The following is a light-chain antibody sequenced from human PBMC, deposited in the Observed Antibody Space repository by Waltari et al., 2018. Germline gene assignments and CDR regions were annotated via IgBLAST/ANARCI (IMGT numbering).Light chain of an antibody. CDR3: LQDYNYPQT. CDR1: QGIGND. Sequence: AIQMTQSPSSLSASVGDRVTITCRASQGIGNDLGWYQQKPGKAPKLLIYSASSLQNGVPSTFSRSGSGTDVTLTISSLQPEDFATYYCLQDYNYPQTFGQGTKVEIK. CDR2: SAS. J-gene: IGKJ1*01. V-gene: IGKV1-6*02.